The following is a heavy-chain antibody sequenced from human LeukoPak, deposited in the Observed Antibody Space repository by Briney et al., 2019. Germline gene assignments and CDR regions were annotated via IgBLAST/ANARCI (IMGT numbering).Heavy chain of an antibody. CDR2: ISGSGGST. V-gene: IGHV3-23*01. CDR3: AKDFHSSGYYFEFWTFDY. Sequence: GGSLRLSCAASGFTFSSYAMSWVRQAPGKGLEWVSAISGSGGSTYYADSVKGWFTISRDNSKNTLYLQMNSLRAEDTAVYYCAKDFHSSGYYFEFWTFDYWGQGTLVTVSS. J-gene: IGHJ4*02. CDR1: GFTFSSYA. D-gene: IGHD3-22*01.